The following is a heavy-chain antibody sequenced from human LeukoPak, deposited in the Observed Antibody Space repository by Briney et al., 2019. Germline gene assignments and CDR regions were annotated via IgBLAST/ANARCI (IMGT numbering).Heavy chain of an antibody. V-gene: IGHV3-23*01. CDR1: GLIYSSYA. CDR3: AKESGPIGAPFYDY. J-gene: IGHJ4*02. CDR2: ISGSGGST. Sequence: GGSLRLSCAASGLIYSSYAMSWVRQAPGKGLEWVSGISGSGGSTYYAESVKGRFTISRDNSKNTLYLQMSSLRAEDTAVYYCAKESGPIGAPFYDYWGRGVLVTASS. D-gene: IGHD1/OR15-1a*01.